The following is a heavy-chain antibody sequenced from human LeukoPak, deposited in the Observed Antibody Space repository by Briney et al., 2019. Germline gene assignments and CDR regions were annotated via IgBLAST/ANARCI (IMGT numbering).Heavy chain of an antibody. CDR3: ARGFSGSYASHYFDY. D-gene: IGHD1-26*01. CDR1: GGSISSYY. J-gene: IGHJ4*02. Sequence: PSETLSLTCTVSGGSISSYYWSWIRQPPGKGLEWIGYIYYSGSTNYNPSLKSRVTISVDTSKNQFSLKLSSVTAADTAVYYCARGFSGSYASHYFDYWGQGTLVTVSS. CDR2: IYYSGST. V-gene: IGHV4-59*01.